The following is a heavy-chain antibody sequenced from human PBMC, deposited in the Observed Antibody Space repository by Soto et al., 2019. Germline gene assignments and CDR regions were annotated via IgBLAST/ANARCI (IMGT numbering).Heavy chain of an antibody. CDR1: GGSISSGDYY. J-gene: IGHJ4*02. CDR2: IYYSGNT. Sequence: SETLSLTCTVSGGSISSGDYYWSWIRQPPGKGLEWIAYIYYSGNTFYNPSLKSRVAISVDTSKNQFSLRLSSLTAADTAVYYCARVRSCSGASCYPGYFDYWGQGTLVTVSS. D-gene: IGHD2-15*01. V-gene: IGHV4-30-4*01. CDR3: ARVRSCSGASCYPGYFDY.